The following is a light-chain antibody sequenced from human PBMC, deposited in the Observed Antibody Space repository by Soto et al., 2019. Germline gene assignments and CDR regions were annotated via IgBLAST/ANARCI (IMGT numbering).Light chain of an antibody. J-gene: IGKJ4*02. V-gene: IGKV1-39*01. Sequence: DIQMTQSPSSLSASVGDRVTITCRASQSISSYLNWYQQKPGKAPKLLFYAASSLQSGVPSRFSGSGSGTDFTLTISSLQPEDFATYYCQQSYSTPLKFGGGTKVEIK. CDR3: QQSYSTPLK. CDR1: QSISSY. CDR2: AAS.